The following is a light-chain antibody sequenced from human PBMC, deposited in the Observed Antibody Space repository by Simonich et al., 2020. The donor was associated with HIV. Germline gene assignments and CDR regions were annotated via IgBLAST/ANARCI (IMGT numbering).Light chain of an antibody. CDR3: QVWDSSSDHREV. V-gene: IGLV3-21*03. CDR2: KDS. J-gene: IGLJ2*01. CDR1: NIGSKS. Sequence: SYVLTQPPSVSVAPGKTARITCGGNNIGSKSVHWYQQKPGQAPVLVVYKDSDRPSGIPERFSGSNSENTATLTISRVEAVDEADYYCQVWDSSSDHREVFGGGTKLTVL.